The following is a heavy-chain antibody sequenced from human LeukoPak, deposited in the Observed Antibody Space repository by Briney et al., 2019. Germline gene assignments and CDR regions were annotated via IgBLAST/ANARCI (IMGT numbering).Heavy chain of an antibody. CDR3: VRDVKYYFGSGSYR. D-gene: IGHD3-10*01. J-gene: IGHJ4*02. CDR1: GFTFEYFA. V-gene: IGHV3-64*01. CDR2: IDTNEDLT. Sequence: GGSLRLSCVASGFTFEYFAMHWVRQSPGQGLEYVSGIDTNEDLTYYATSVKGRFTISRDNSKNTLYLQMDSVRPDDVGVYYCVRDVKYYFGSGSYRWGQGTLVSVSS.